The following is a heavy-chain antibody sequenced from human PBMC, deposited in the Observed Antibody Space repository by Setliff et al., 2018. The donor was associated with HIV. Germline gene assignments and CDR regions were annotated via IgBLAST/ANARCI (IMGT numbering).Heavy chain of an antibody. CDR3: AKAGGGILYFYYMDV. Sequence: SLRLSCAASGFTLSNFDISWVRQAPGKGLEWVSAISGSGDSTFYADSVQGRFTISRDNSKNTLSLQLNSLTAEDSAVYYCAKAGGGILYFYYMDVWGKGTTVTVSS. CDR2: ISGSGDST. CDR1: GFTLSNFD. D-gene: IGHD2-15*01. J-gene: IGHJ6*03. V-gene: IGHV3-23*01.